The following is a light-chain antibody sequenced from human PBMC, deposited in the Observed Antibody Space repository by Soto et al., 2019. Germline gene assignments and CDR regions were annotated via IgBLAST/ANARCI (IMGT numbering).Light chain of an antibody. J-gene: IGKJ4*01. CDR1: QSVSSY. CDR2: DAS. Sequence: DIVLTQSPATLSLSPGERATLSCRASQSVSSYLVWYQQKPGQAPRLLIYDASIRATGIPARFSGSGSGTDFTLTISSLEPEDFAVYYCQQGSNWPPGLTFGGGTKVEIK. CDR3: QQGSNWPPGLT. V-gene: IGKV3-11*01.